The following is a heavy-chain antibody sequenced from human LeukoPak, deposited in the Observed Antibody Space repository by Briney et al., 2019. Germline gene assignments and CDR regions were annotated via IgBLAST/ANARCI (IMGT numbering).Heavy chain of an antibody. D-gene: IGHD3-10*01. V-gene: IGHV3-23*01. CDR2: INGSGGNT. J-gene: IGHJ3*02. CDR1: GYTFNNYV. Sequence: PGGSLRLSCAASGYTFNNYVMSWIRQAPGQGLEWVATINGSGGNTFYADSLQGRFTISRDNSKNTLYLQMNTLRAEDTAVYYCAKDRYYGSRTYYDAFDIWGQGTTVTVSS. CDR3: AKDRYYGSRTYYDAFDI.